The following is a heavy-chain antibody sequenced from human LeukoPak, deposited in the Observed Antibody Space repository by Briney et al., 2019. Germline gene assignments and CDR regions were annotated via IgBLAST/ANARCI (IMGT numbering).Heavy chain of an antibody. D-gene: IGHD2/OR15-2a*01. Sequence: PETLSLTCTVSGASISSHYWSWIRQPPGKGLEWIGYVYHSGSTNYNPSLKSRVAISVDTSRNQVSLKLSSLTAADTAVYYCARGSTRADDYWGQGTLVTVSS. CDR2: VYHSGST. CDR3: ARGSTRADDY. V-gene: IGHV4-59*11. CDR1: GASISSHY. J-gene: IGHJ4*02.